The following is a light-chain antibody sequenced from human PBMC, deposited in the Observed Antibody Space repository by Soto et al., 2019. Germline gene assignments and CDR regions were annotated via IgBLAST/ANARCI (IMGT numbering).Light chain of an antibody. J-gene: IGKJ2*01. V-gene: IGKV3-20*01. Sequence: EIVLTQSPGTLSLSRGERATLSCRASQSISSNSLAWFQQKPGQAPRLLIYGASTRATGIADRFSGSGSGTDFTLTISRLEPEDFAVYYCEQYGRSPPNAFGQGTKLEIK. CDR2: GAS. CDR1: QSISSNS. CDR3: EQYGRSPPNA.